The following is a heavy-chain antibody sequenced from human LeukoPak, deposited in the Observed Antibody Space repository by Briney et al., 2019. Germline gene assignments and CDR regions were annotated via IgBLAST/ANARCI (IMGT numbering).Heavy chain of an antibody. CDR3: ARGPYSSSWYYFDY. V-gene: IGHV4-38-2*02. J-gene: IGHJ4*02. CDR2: IYHSGST. Sequence: PSETLSLTCTVSGYSISSGYYWGWIRQPPGKGLEWIGSIYHSGSTYYNPSLKSRVTISVDTSKNQFSLKLSSVTAADTAVYYCARGPYSSSWYYFDYWGQGTLVTVS. D-gene: IGHD6-13*01. CDR1: GYSISSGYY.